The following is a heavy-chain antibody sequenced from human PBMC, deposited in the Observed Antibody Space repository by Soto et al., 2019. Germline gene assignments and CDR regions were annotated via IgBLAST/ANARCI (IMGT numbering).Heavy chain of an antibody. Sequence: GESLKISCKASGYIIKNYWIGWVRQMPGQGLEWMGIIFPDDSDTRYSPSFQGHVTISVDKSISTAYVQWSSLKASDSAIYYCFRGGVTSRTFDYLGQGTLVTVSS. J-gene: IGHJ4*02. CDR1: GYIIKNYW. CDR3: FRGGVTSRTFDY. D-gene: IGHD3-16*01. CDR2: IFPDDSDT. V-gene: IGHV5-51*01.